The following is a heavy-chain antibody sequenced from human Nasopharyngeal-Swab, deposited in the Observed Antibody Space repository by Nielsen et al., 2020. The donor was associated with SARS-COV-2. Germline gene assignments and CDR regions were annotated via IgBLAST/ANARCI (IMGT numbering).Heavy chain of an antibody. CDR3: ARAGGYYYDSSGHRTDHAEFDY. V-gene: IGHV3-7*01. CDR2: IKQDGSEK. J-gene: IGHJ4*02. CDR1: GFTFSSYW. Sequence: GGSLRLSCAASGFTFSSYWMSWVRQAPGKGLEWVANIKQDGSEKYYVDSVKGRFTISRDNAKNSLYLQMNSLRAEETAVYYCARAGGYYYDSSGHRTDHAEFDYWGQGTLVTVSS. D-gene: IGHD3-22*01.